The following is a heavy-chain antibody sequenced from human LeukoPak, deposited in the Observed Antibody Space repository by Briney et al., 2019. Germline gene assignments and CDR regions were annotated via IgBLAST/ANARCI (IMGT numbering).Heavy chain of an antibody. CDR3: ARGVNYYDSSGPYYFDY. Sequence: SETLPLTCTVSGGSISSGSYYWSWIRQPAGKGLEWIGRIYTSGSTNYNPSLKSRVTISVDTSKNQFSLKLSSVTAADTAVYYCARGVNYYDSSGPYYFDYWGQGTLVTVSS. D-gene: IGHD3-22*01. CDR1: GGSISSGSYY. J-gene: IGHJ4*02. CDR2: IYTSGST. V-gene: IGHV4-61*02.